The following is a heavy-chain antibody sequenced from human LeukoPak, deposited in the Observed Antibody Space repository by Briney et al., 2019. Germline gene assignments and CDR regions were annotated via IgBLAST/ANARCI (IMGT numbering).Heavy chain of an antibody. CDR2: TYYRSKWYN. CDR3: ARDSSAYYFHY. J-gene: IGHJ4*02. Sequence: PSQTLSLTCAISGDSVSSNSAVWNWIRQSPSRGLEWLGRTYYRSKWYNDYAVSLESRITIDPDPSKNQFSLHLNSVTPEDTAVYYCARDSSAYYFHYWGRGTLVTVSS. CDR1: GDSVSSNSAV. D-gene: IGHD3-22*01. V-gene: IGHV6-1*01.